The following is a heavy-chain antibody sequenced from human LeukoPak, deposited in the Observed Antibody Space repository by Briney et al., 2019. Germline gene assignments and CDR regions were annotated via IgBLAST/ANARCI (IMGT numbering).Heavy chain of an antibody. J-gene: IGHJ4*02. V-gene: IGHV5-51*01. D-gene: IGHD2-15*01. CDR2: IYPGDSDT. CDR1: GYSFTSYW. Sequence: GESLKISCKGSGYSFTSYWIGWARQMPGKGLEWMGIIYPGDSDTRYSPSFQGQVTISADKSISTAYLQWSSLKASDTAMYYCARSYCSGGSCYYFDYWGQGTLVTVSS. CDR3: ARSYCSGGSCYYFDY.